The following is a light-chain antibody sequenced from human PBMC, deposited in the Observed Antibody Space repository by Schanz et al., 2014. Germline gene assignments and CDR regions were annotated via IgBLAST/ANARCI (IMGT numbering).Light chain of an antibody. CDR2: DAS. CDR1: QSISSW. CDR3: QQYSSYWA. V-gene: IGKV1-5*01. Sequence: DIQMTQSPSTLSASVGDRVTLTCRASQSISSWLAWYQQKPGKAPKVLIYDASSLESGVPSRFSGSGSGTEFTLTINSLQPDDFATYYCQQYSSYWAFGQGTKVEIK. J-gene: IGKJ1*01.